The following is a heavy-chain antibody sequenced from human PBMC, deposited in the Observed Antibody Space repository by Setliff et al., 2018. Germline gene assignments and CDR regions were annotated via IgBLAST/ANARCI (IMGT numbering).Heavy chain of an antibody. CDR2: ISGNSYYI. V-gene: IGHV3-21*01. D-gene: IGHD6-19*01. J-gene: IGHJ4*02. CDR1: GFNFNTHT. Sequence: SLKISCAAFGFNFNTHTLSWVRQAPGKGLEWVSAISGNSYYINYVDSVKGRFTVSRDNDRNSVSLQMNSLRAEDTGVYYCVAGRMWLPVGDYWGQGALVTVSS. CDR3: VAGRMWLPVGDY.